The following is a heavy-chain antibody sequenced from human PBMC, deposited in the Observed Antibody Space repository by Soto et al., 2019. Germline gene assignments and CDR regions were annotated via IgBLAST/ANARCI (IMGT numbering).Heavy chain of an antibody. CDR1: GGSINSNRW. J-gene: IGHJ5*02. V-gene: IGHV4-4*02. CDR2: IHDGGTT. Sequence: QVKLQESGPGLVKPSGTLSLTCAVSGGSINSNRWWTWVRQAPGKGLEWIGEIHDGGTTNYNLSLKSRVTLSIVGSKNQLPLDRESVSAAVTAVYYCAGQWAAGCGAFDPWGEGILVTASS. CDR3: AGQWAAGCGAFDP. D-gene: IGHD6-19*01.